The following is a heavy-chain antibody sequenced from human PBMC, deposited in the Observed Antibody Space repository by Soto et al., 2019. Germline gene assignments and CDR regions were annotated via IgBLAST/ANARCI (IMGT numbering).Heavy chain of an antibody. CDR3: AREIDGYYGMDV. CDR2: IIPMFGTA. J-gene: IGHJ6*02. V-gene: IGHV1-69*12. CDR1: GGTFSTDS. Sequence: QVKLVQSGAEVKKPGSSVKVSCKASGGTFSTDSISWERQAPGQGLEWMGGIIPMFGTANNAQKFQGRVTITADESTSTAYMELSSLRSEDTAVYFCAREIDGYYGMDVWGQGTTVTVAS.